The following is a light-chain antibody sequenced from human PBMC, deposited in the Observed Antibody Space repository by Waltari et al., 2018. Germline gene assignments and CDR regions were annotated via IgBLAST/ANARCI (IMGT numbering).Light chain of an antibody. CDR3: KSWDDGLNEYV. Sequence: QSVLTQPPSASGTPGQRVTIPCSGSNSNIGNKRVHWYQQVPGTTPTLLMSTHDQRRSGVPDRLSGSKSGPAASLAITGAQSEDEAVYVCKSWDDGLNEYVVGTGTRVTVL. J-gene: IGLJ1*01. V-gene: IGLV1-44*01. CDR1: NSNIGNKR. CDR2: THD.